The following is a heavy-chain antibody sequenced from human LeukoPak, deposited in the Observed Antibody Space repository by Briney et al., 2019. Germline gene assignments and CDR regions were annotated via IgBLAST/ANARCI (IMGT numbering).Heavy chain of an antibody. CDR2: IYYSGSA. CDR1: GGSISSYY. CDR3: ARCPTYYYDSSGYYYLNYYYYYMDV. Sequence: PSETLSLTCTVSGGSISSYYWSWIRQPPGKGLEWIGYIYYSGSANYNPSLKSRVTISVDTSKNQFSLKLSSVTAADTAVYYCARCPTYYYDSSGYYYLNYYYYYMDVWGKGTTVTVSS. J-gene: IGHJ6*03. V-gene: IGHV4-59*01. D-gene: IGHD3-22*01.